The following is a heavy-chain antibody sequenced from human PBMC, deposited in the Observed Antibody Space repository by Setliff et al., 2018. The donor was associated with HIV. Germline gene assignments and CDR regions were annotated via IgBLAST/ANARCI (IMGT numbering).Heavy chain of an antibody. Sequence: PGGSLSLSCAASGFTFSDYAMNWVRQAPGKGLEWVSAISGSGGSTYYADSVKGRFTISRDNSKNTLELQMNSLRAEDTAVYYCARLAPTYYYDSSGYYYPYYFDYWGQGTLVTVSS. CDR1: GFTFSDYA. CDR3: ARLAPTYYYDSSGYYYPYYFDY. D-gene: IGHD3-22*01. J-gene: IGHJ4*02. CDR2: ISGSGGST. V-gene: IGHV3-23*01.